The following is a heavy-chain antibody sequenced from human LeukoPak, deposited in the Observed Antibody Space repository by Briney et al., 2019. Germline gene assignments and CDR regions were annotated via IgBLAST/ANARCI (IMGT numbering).Heavy chain of an antibody. CDR1: GFTFSSYA. Sequence: GGSLRLSCAASGFTFSSYAMSWVRQAPGKGLEWVSAISGSGGSTYYADSVKGRFTISRDNAKNTLYLQMNSLRAEDTAVYYCARGGSGSYVQPGDYWGQGTLVTVSS. CDR3: ARGGSGSYVQPGDY. CDR2: ISGSGGST. D-gene: IGHD3-10*01. J-gene: IGHJ4*02. V-gene: IGHV3-23*01.